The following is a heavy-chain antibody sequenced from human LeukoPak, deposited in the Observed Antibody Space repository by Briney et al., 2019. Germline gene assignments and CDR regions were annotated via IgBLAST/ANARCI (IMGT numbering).Heavy chain of an antibody. V-gene: IGHV3-53*01. CDR1: GFTVSSNY. CDR2: NYSGGST. CDR3: ARAGKGSPLY. Sequence: GGSLRLSCSASGFTVSSNYMSWVRQAPGKGLEWVSVNYSGGSTYYADSVKGRFTIARDNSKNTLYLQMNSLRAEDTAVYYCARAGKGSPLYWGQGTLVTVSS. J-gene: IGHJ4*02.